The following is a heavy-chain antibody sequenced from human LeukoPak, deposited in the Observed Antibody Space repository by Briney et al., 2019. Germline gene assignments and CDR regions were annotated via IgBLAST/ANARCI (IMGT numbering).Heavy chain of an antibody. CDR2: IYYSGST. D-gene: IGHD6-13*01. Sequence: SETLSLTCTVSGGSISSYYWSWIRQPPGKGLEWLGYIYYSGSTNYNPSLKSRVTISVDTSKNQFSLKLSSVTAADTAVYYCARHGAAAGTLAAYFQHWGQGTLVTVSS. CDR1: GGSISSYY. V-gene: IGHV4-59*08. CDR3: ARHGAAAGTLAAYFQH. J-gene: IGHJ1*01.